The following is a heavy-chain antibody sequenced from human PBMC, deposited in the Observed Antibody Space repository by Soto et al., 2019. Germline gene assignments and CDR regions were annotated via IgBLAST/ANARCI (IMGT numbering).Heavy chain of an antibody. CDR1: GFTFSTYW. J-gene: IGHJ2*01. D-gene: IGHD5-18*01. Sequence: EVQLVESGGGLVQPGGSLRLSCAASGFTFSTYWMHWIRQGPGKGLVWVSRIKGDGSSTSYADSVKGRFTISRDNAKNTVYLQKDSLRAEYTAVYYCARGGYGACYFDLWGRGTLVTVSS. V-gene: IGHV3-74*01. CDR3: ARGGYGACYFDL. CDR2: IKGDGSST.